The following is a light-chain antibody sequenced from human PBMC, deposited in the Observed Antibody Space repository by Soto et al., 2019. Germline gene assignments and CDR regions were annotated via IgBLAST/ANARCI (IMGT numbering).Light chain of an antibody. CDR1: QTISSW. Sequence: DIQMTQSPSTLSGSVGDRVTITCRASQTISSWLAWYQQKPGKAPKLLIYKASTLKSGVPSRFSGSGSGTEFTLTISSLQPDDFATYYCQQLNSYPRSTFGGGTKVDIK. CDR3: QQLNSYPRST. J-gene: IGKJ4*01. V-gene: IGKV1-5*03. CDR2: KAS.